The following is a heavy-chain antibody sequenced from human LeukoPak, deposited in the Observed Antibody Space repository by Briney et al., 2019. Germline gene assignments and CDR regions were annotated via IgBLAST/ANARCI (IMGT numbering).Heavy chain of an antibody. D-gene: IGHD5-12*01. V-gene: IGHV4-59*01. Sequence: SETLSPTCTVSGAPISSYYWTWIRQAPGKGLEWIGHISYSGSSTYNPSLKTRVTISLDTSKNQFSLKLSSVTAADTAVYYCAGGGYDLYWYFDLWGRGTLVSVSS. J-gene: IGHJ2*01. CDR1: GAPISSYY. CDR3: AGGGYDLYWYFDL. CDR2: ISYSGSS.